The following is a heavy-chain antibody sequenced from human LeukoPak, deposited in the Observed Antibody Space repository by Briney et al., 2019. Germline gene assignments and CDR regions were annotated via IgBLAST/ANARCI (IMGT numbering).Heavy chain of an antibody. J-gene: IGHJ5*02. CDR1: GGTFSSYA. CDR3: ARGRRQLERQMYWFDP. D-gene: IGHD1-1*01. CDR2: ISAYNGNT. V-gene: IGHV1-18*01. Sequence: ASVKVSCKASGGTFSSYAISWVRQAPGQGLEWMGWISAYNGNTNYAQKLQGRVTMTTDTSTSTAYMELRSLRSDDTAVYYCARGRRQLERQMYWFDPWGQGTLVTVSS.